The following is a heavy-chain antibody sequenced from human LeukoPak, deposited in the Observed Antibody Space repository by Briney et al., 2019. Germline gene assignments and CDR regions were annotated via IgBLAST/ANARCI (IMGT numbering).Heavy chain of an antibody. J-gene: IGHJ4*02. Sequence: SETLSLTCTVSGGSISRSSYYWGWIRQPPGKGLEWIGSIYYSGSTYYNPSLKSRVTISVDTSKNQFSLKLSSVTAADTAVYYCARDDYYGSGSYVDWGQGTLVTVSS. CDR3: ARDDYYGSGSYVD. V-gene: IGHV4-39*07. D-gene: IGHD3-10*01. CDR1: GGSISRSSYY. CDR2: IYYSGST.